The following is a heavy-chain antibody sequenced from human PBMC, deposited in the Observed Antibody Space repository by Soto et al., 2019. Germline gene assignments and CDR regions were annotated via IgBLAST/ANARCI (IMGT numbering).Heavy chain of an antibody. Sequence: SETLSVTWTVSGGSISSYYWSWIRQPPGKGLEWIGYIYYSGSTNYNPSLKSRVTISVDTSKNQFSLKLSSVTAADTAVYYCARGGDGYNYYYYGMDVWGQGTTVT. CDR3: ARGGDGYNYYYYGMDV. D-gene: IGHD5-12*01. V-gene: IGHV4-59*01. CDR1: GGSISSYY. CDR2: IYYSGST. J-gene: IGHJ6*02.